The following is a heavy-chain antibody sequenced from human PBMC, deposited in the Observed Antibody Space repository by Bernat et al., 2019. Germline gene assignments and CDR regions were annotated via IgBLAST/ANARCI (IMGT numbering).Heavy chain of an antibody. CDR1: GFTFSNYW. CDR3: ASLCNSASQYDY. V-gene: IGHV3-74*01. CDR2: INSDGSTI. J-gene: IGHJ4*02. D-gene: IGHD2-2*01. Sequence: EVQLVESGGVLVQPGGSLRLSCAASGFTFSNYWMHWVRQAPGKGLECVSRINSDGSTISYADSVKGRFNVSRDNVRNTLNLQMNSLRVEDTAVYYCASLCNSASQYDYWGQGIQVTVSS.